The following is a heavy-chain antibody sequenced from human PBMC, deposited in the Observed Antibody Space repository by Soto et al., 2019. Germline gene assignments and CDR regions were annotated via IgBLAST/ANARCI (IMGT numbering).Heavy chain of an antibody. J-gene: IGHJ4*02. Sequence: PGGSLRLSCAASGFTFSSYAMSWVRQAPGKGLEWVSAISGSGGSTYYADSVKGRFTISRDNSKNTLYLQMNSLRAEDTAVYYCASGQTGYCSGGSFYYWSLFRPPAVYWGPEALVNVSS. CDR1: GFTFSSYA. V-gene: IGHV3-23*01. D-gene: IGHD2-15*01. CDR2: ISGSGGST. CDR3: ASGQTGYCSGGSFYYWSLFRPPAVY.